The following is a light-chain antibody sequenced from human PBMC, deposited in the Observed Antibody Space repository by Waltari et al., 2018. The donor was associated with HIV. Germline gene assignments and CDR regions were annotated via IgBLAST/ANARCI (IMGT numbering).Light chain of an antibody. CDR3: SSYAGSTYV. CDR2: DVN. CDR1: RRDVGRFTY. V-gene: IGLV2-8*01. J-gene: IGLJ1*01. Sequence: QSALTQPPPAPGPPGQPATIPCTCTRRDVGRFTYVSWYQQHPGKAPKFMIYDVNNRPSGVPDRFSGSKSGNTASLTVSGLQAEDEADYYCSSYAGSTYVFGTGTKVTVL.